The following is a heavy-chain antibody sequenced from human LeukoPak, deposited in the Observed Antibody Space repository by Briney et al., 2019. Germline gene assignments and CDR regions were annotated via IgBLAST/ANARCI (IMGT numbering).Heavy chain of an antibody. Sequence: SVKVSCKTSGGTFNNYAINWVRQAPGQGLEWMGGIIPLFRTANYAQNFQGRVTITADESTRTAYMELSSLRSEDTAVYYCARIMEYCGSTSCYYGMDVWGQGTTVTVSS. CDR3: ARIMEYCGSTSCYYGMDV. V-gene: IGHV1-69*13. CDR1: GGTFNNYA. CDR2: IIPLFRTA. D-gene: IGHD2-2*01. J-gene: IGHJ6*02.